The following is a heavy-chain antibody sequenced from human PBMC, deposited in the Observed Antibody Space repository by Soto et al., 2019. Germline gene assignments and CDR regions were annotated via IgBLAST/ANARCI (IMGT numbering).Heavy chain of an antibody. D-gene: IGHD3-22*01. V-gene: IGHV1-58*01. Sequence: ASVKVSCKASGFTFTSSPLQWVRQARGQRLEWIGWIVVGSGNTNYAQKFQERVTITRDMSTSTAYMELSSLRSEDTAVYYCAAVAAPYYYDSSGYYGDAFDIWGQGTMVTVS. CDR3: AAVAAPYYYDSSGYYGDAFDI. J-gene: IGHJ3*02. CDR1: GFTFTSSP. CDR2: IVVGSGNT.